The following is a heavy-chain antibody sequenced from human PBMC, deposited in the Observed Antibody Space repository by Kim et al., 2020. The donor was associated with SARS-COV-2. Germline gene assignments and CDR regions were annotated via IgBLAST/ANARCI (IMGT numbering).Heavy chain of an antibody. Sequence: GGSLRLSCAASGFNFDVYGMSWVRQVPGKGLEWVLGIISKGHSTGYADSVKGRFITSRDNAKNSLFLQMSGLRAEDTAVYFCVRGAIGLPSEYWGKGTQV. CDR2: IISKGHST. CDR3: VRGAIGLPSEY. J-gene: IGHJ4*02. D-gene: IGHD2-2*01. CDR1: GFNFDVYG. V-gene: IGHV3-20*04.